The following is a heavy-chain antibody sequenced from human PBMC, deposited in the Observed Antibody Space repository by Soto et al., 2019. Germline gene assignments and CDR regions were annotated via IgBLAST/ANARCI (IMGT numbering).Heavy chain of an antibody. CDR3: ARHLDDIGVWFDP. CDR2: IYYSGST. CDR1: GGSISSSSYY. V-gene: IGHV4-39*01. D-gene: IGHD3-9*01. Sequence: PSETLSLTCTVSGGSISSSSYYWGWIRQPPGKGLEWIGSIYYSGSTYYNPSLKSRVTISVDTSKNQFSLKLSSVTAADTAVYYCARHLDDIGVWFDPWGQGTLVTVSS. J-gene: IGHJ5*02.